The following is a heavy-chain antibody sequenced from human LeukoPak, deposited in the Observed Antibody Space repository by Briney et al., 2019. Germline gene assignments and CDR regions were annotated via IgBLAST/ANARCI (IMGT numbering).Heavy chain of an antibody. J-gene: IGHJ3*02. V-gene: IGHV4-59*01. CDR1: GGSISSYY. D-gene: IGHD3-16*01. Sequence: NSSETLSLTCTVSGGSISSYYWSWIRQPPGKGLEWIGYIYYSGSTNYNPSLKSRVTISVDTSKNQFSLKLSSVTAADTAVYYRARDQGGYLISGAFDIWGQGTMVTVSS. CDR2: IYYSGST. CDR3: ARDQGGYLISGAFDI.